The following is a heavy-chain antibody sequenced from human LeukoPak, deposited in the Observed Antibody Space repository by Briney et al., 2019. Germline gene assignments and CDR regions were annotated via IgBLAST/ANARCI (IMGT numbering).Heavy chain of an antibody. CDR2: IYYSGST. CDR3: ARGIAVAGLDYFDY. CDR1: GGSFSGYY. D-gene: IGHD6-19*01. Sequence: SETLSLACAVYGGSFSGYYWSWIRQHPGKGLEWIGYIYYSGSTYYNPSLKSRVTISVDTSKNQFSLKLSSVTAADTAVYYCARGIAVAGLDYFDYWGQGTLVTVSS. J-gene: IGHJ4*02. V-gene: IGHV4-31*11.